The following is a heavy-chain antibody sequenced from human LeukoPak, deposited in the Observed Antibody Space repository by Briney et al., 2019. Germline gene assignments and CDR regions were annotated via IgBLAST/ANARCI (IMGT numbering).Heavy chain of an antibody. Sequence: GGSLRLSCAASGFTFSTCSMNWVRQAPGKGLEWVSYISGTSSIIYYEDSVKGRFTISRDNAKNSLYLQMNSLRDEDTAVYYCARGTWVSDRTFDTWGQGTVVTVSS. CDR2: ISGTSSII. D-gene: IGHD1-14*01. CDR3: ARGTWVSDRTFDT. J-gene: IGHJ3*02. V-gene: IGHV3-48*02. CDR1: GFTFSTCS.